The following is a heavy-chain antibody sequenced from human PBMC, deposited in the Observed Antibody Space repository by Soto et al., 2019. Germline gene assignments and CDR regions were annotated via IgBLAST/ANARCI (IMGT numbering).Heavy chain of an antibody. CDR3: ARVKDDYIWGSYRSRYYFDY. D-gene: IGHD3-16*02. CDR1: GGSFSGYY. CDR2: INHSGST. Sequence: SETLSLTCAVYGGSFSGYYWSWIRQPPGKGLEWIGEINHSGSTNYNPSLKSRVTISVDTSKNQFSLKLSSVTAADTAVYYCARVKDDYIWGSYRSRYYFDYWGQGTLVTVSS. V-gene: IGHV4-34*01. J-gene: IGHJ4*02.